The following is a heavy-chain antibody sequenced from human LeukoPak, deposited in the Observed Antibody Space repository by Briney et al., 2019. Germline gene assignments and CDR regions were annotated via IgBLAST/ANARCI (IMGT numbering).Heavy chain of an antibody. CDR2: IWYDGSNK. J-gene: IGHJ4*02. CDR3: ARGRGDCSSTSCSPFDY. D-gene: IGHD2-2*01. Sequence: GGSLRLSCAASGFTFSSYGMHWVRQAPGRGLEWVAVIWYDGSNKYYADSVKGRFTISRDNSKNTLYLQMNSLRAEDTAVYYCARGRGDCSSTSCSPFDYWGQGTLVTVSS. CDR1: GFTFSSYG. V-gene: IGHV3-33*01.